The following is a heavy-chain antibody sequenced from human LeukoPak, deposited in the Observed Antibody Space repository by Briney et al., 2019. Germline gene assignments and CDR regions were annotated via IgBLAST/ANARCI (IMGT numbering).Heavy chain of an antibody. CDR3: ARDRPICGGDCYSPVYYYYGMDV. V-gene: IGHV1-18*01. J-gene: IGHJ6*02. CDR2: ISAYNGNT. CDR1: GYTFTSYD. Sequence: ASVKVSCKASGYTFTSYDINWVRQATGQGLEWMGWISAYNGNTNYAQKLQGRVTMTTDTSTSTAYMELRSLRSDDTAVYYCARDRPICGGDCYSPVYYYYGMDVWGQGTTVTVSS. D-gene: IGHD2-21*02.